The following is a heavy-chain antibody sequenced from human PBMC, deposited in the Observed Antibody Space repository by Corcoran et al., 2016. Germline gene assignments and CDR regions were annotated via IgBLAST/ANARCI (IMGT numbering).Heavy chain of an antibody. J-gene: IGHJ4*02. CDR1: GYTFTSYA. D-gene: IGHD3-3*01. Sequence: QVQLVQSGAEVKKPGASVKVSCKASGYTFTSYAMHWVRQAPGQRLEWMGWINAGNVNTKYSRKFQGSVTITRDTSASTAYMELSSLISEDTAVYYCATSYDFWSGYLDYWGQGTLVTVSS. CDR3: ATSYDFWSGYLDY. CDR2: INAGNVNT. V-gene: IGHV1-3*01.